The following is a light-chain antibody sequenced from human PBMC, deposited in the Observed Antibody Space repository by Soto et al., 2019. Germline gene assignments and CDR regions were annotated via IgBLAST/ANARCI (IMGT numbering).Light chain of an antibody. CDR1: QSVTSDY. Sequence: DILLTQSPGTLSLSPGERVTLSCRASQSVTSDYLAWFQHKPGQAPRLLIYGATSRATAIPDRFSGSGSGTDFTLTISRLDPEDFAVYYCQQYGSSPITLGQGTRLEIK. CDR3: QQYGSSPIT. J-gene: IGKJ5*01. CDR2: GAT. V-gene: IGKV3-20*01.